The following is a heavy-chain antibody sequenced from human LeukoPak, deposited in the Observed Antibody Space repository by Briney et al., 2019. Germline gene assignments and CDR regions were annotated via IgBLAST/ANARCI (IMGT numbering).Heavy chain of an antibody. D-gene: IGHD3-10*01. CDR2: ISYDGSNK. CDR3: AKDDYGSGSFGGIY. V-gene: IGHV3-30*18. J-gene: IGHJ4*02. CDR1: GFTFSSYG. Sequence: PGGSLRLSCAASGFTFSSYGMHWVRQAPGKGLEWVAVISYDGSNKYYADSVKGRFTISRDNSKNTLYLQMNSLRAEDTAVYYCAKDDYGSGSFGGIYWGQGTLVTVSS.